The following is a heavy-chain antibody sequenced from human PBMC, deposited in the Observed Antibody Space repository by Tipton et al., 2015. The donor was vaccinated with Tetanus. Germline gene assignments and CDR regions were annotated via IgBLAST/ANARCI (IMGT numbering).Heavy chain of an antibody. Sequence: SLRLSCAASGFTFSSYAMTWLRQASGKGLEWVSAVTGSGDSTFYADSVKGRFTISRDNSKNTLYLQMNSLRAEDTAVYYCAKGVGGYCSSSSCHVYCLDPWGQGTLVTVSS. CDR3: AKGVGGYCSSSSCHVYCLDP. V-gene: IGHV3-23*01. J-gene: IGHJ5*02. CDR1: GFTFSSYA. CDR2: VTGSGDST. D-gene: IGHD2-2*01.